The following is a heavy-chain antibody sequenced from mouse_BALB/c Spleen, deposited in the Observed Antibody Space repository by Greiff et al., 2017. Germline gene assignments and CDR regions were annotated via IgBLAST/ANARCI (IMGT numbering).Heavy chain of an antibody. D-gene: IGHD2-4*01. CDR2: ISSGGSYT. CDR3: ARGITMMDY. V-gene: IGHV5-9-4*01. J-gene: IGHJ4*01. CDR1: GFTFSSYA. Sequence: EVQLVESGGGLVKPGGSLKLSCAASGFTFSSYAMSWVRQSPEKRLEWVAEISSGGSYTYYPDTVTGRFTISRDNAKNTLYLEMSSLRSEDTAMYYCARGITMMDYWGQGTSVTVSS.